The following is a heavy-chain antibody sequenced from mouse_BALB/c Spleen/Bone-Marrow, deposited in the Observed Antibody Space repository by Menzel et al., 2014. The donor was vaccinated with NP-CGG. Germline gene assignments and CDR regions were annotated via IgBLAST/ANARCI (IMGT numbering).Heavy chain of an antibody. V-gene: IGHV1-26*01. CDR1: GYTFTDYY. CDR2: INPNNGNT. Sequence: EVQLQQSGPDLVKPGASVKMSCKASGYTFTDYYMKWVKQSHGKRLERIGDINPNNGNTFYNQKFKGKASLTVDKSSTTAYMQLNSLTSEDSAVYYCARSRAMDYWGQGTSVNVSS. J-gene: IGHJ4*01. CDR3: ARSRAMDY.